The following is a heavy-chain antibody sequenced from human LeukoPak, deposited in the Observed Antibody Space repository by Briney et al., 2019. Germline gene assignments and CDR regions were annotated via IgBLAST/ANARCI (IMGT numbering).Heavy chain of an antibody. V-gene: IGHV1-69*04. D-gene: IGHD4-23*01. CDR1: GYTLTELS. J-gene: IGHJ4*02. Sequence: ASVKVSFKVSGYTLTELSMHWVRQAPGQGLEWMGRIIPSLGIANYAQKFQGRVTITADKSTSTAYMELSSLRSEDTAVYYCAREIPLRTYGGNSAFGFDYWGQGTLVTVSS. CDR2: IIPSLGIA. CDR3: AREIPLRTYGGNSAFGFDY.